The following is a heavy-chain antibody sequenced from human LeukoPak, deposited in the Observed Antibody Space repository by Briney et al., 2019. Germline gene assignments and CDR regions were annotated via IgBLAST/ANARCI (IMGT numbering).Heavy chain of an antibody. Sequence: PGGSLRLSCAASGFTFSSYAMSWVRQAPGKGLEWVSAISGSGGSTYYADTVKGRFTISRDNSKNTLYLQMNSLRAEDTAVYYCAKAGRGWYYFDYWGQGTLVTVSS. J-gene: IGHJ4*02. D-gene: IGHD6-19*01. CDR3: AKAGRGWYYFDY. V-gene: IGHV3-23*01. CDR1: GFTFSSYA. CDR2: ISGSGGST.